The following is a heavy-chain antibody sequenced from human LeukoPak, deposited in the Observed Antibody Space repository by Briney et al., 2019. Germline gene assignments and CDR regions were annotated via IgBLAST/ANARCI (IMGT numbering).Heavy chain of an antibody. D-gene: IGHD2-15*01. Sequence: GGSLRLSCAASGFTFSSYAMHWVRQAPGKGLEWVAVISYDGSNKYYADSVKGRFTISRDNSKNTLYLQMNSLRAEDTAVYYCARGSGRYCSGGSCYSSYFDYWGQGTLVTVSS. CDR3: ARGSGRYCSGGSCYSSYFDY. CDR2: ISYDGSNK. CDR1: GFTFSSYA. V-gene: IGHV3-30-3*01. J-gene: IGHJ4*02.